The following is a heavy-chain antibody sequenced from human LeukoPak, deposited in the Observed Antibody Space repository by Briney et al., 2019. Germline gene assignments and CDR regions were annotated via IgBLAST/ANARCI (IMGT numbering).Heavy chain of an antibody. CDR1: GGSISSYY. D-gene: IGHD4-17*01. Sequence: SETLSLTCTVSGGSISSYYWSWIRQPPGKGLEWIGYIYYSGSTYYNPSLKSRVTISVDTSKNQFSLKLSSVTAADTAVYYCAREKADYGDYLDYWGQGTLVTVSS. V-gene: IGHV4-59*12. CDR3: AREKADYGDYLDY. CDR2: IYYSGST. J-gene: IGHJ4*02.